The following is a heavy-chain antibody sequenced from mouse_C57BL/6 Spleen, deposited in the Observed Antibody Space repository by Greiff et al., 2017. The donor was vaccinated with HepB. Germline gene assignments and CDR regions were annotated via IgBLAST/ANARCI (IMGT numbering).Heavy chain of an antibody. CDR2: IYPGDGDT. V-gene: IGHV1-82*01. CDR3: ARSYCNSYYFDY. CDR1: GYAFSSSW. J-gene: IGHJ2*01. D-gene: IGHD2-1*01. Sequence: QVQLQQSGPELVKPGASVKISCKASGYAFSSSWMNWVKQRPGKGLEWIGRIYPGDGDTNYNGKLKGKATLTADKSSSTAYMQLSSLTSEDSAVYFCARSYCNSYYFDYWGQGTTLTVSS.